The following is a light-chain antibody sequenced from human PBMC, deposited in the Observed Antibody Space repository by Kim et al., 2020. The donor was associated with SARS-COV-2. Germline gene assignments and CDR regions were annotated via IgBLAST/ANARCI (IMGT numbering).Light chain of an antibody. CDR1: SLRDYF. Sequence: SSELTQDPEMSVALGHTVTITCRGESLRDYFPNWFQQRPGQPPVLLIYSKNMRAARIPDRFSGSTSGNTASLTITGAQAEDEADYYCASRDSRGDRRQNRLRWEFGGGTKLTVL. V-gene: IGLV3-19*01. CDR3: ASRDSRGDRRQNRLRWE. CDR2: SKN. J-gene: IGLJ3*02.